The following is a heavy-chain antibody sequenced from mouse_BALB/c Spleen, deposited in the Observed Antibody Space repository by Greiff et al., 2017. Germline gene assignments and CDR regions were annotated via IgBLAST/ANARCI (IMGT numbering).Heavy chain of an antibody. Sequence: DVMLVESGGGLVQPGGSLKLSCAASGFTFSSYTMSWVRQTPEKRLEWVAYISNGGGSTYYPDTVKGRFTISRDNAKNTLYLQMSSLKSEDTAMYYCAREGLLFAYWGQGTLVTVSA. V-gene: IGHV5-12-2*01. CDR1: GFTFSSYT. D-gene: IGHD3-3*01. CDR2: ISNGGGST. J-gene: IGHJ3*01. CDR3: AREGLLFAY.